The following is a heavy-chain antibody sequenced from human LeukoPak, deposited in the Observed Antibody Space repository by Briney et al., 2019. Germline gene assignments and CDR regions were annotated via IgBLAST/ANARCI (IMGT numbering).Heavy chain of an antibody. CDR1: GGSISSYY. CDR3: ARDRSYCSSTSCYYYFDY. J-gene: IGHJ4*02. CDR2: IYTSGST. V-gene: IGHV4-4*07. Sequence: SETLSLTCTVSGGSISSYYWSWIRQPAGKGLEWIGRIYTSGSTNYNPSLKSRVTMSVDTSKNQFSLKLSSVTAADTAVYYCARDRSYCSSTSCYYYFDYWGQGTLLTVSS. D-gene: IGHD2-2*01.